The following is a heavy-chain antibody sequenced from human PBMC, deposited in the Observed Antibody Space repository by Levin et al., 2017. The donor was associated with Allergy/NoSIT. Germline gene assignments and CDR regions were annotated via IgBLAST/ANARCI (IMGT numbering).Heavy chain of an antibody. D-gene: IGHD3-9*01. J-gene: IGHJ3*02. V-gene: IGHV3-48*01. CDR1: GFTFSSYS. CDR3: ARGRLRYFDWLSTYAFDI. CDR2: ISSSSSTI. Sequence: QSGGSLRLSCAASGFTFSSYSMNWVRQAPGKGLEWVSYISSSSSTIYYADSVKGRFTISRDNAKNSLYLQMNSLRAEDTAVYYCARGRLRYFDWLSTYAFDIWGQGTMVTVSS.